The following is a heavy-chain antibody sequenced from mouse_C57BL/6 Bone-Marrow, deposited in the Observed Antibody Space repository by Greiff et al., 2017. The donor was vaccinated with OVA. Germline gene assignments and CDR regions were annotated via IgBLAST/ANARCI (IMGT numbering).Heavy chain of an antibody. V-gene: IGHV1-76*01. CDR2: IYPGSGNT. CDR3: ARCYGSRWSYFDY. CDR1: GYTFTDYY. J-gene: IGHJ2*01. Sequence: QVQLQQSGAELVRPGASVKLSCKASGYTFTDYYINWVKQRPGQGLEWIARIYPGSGNTYYNEKFKGKATLTAEKSSSTAYMQLSSLTSEDSAVYFCARCYGSRWSYFDYWGQGTTLTVSS. D-gene: IGHD1-1*01.